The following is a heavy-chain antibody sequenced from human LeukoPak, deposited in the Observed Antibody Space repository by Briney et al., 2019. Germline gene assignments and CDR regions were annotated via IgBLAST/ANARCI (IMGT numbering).Heavy chain of an antibody. J-gene: IGHJ3*02. D-gene: IGHD1-26*01. CDR1: GFTFSGSA. CDR2: IRSKANSYAT. V-gene: IGHV3-73*01. CDR3: ARDSGYAFDI. Sequence: GGSLRLSCAASGFTFSGSAMHWVRQASGKGLKWVGRIRSKANSYATAYAASMKGRFTISRDDSKNTAYLQMNSLKTEDTAVYYCARDSGYAFDIWGQGTMVTVSS.